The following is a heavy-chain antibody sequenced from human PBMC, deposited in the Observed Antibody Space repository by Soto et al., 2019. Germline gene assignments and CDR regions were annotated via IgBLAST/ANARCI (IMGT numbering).Heavy chain of an antibody. CDR1: GGAVSSGTYY. D-gene: IGHD2-2*01. CDR2: INHTGST. CDR3: TRGLPCHRCFDP. J-gene: IGHJ5*02. Sequence: PSETLSLTCTVSGGAVSSGTYYWIWIRQPPGKGLEWIGHINHTGSTNYNPSLKSRVTISLDTSRNQFSLKLSSVTAADTAVYYCTRGLPCHRCFDPWGQGTLVTVSS. V-gene: IGHV4-61*01.